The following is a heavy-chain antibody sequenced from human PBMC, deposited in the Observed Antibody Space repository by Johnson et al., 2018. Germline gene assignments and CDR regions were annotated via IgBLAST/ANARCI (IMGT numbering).Heavy chain of an antibody. Sequence: VQLVESGGGLVQPGGSLRLSCAASGFTFSSYAMHWVRQAPGKGLEYVSAISSNGGSTYYANSVKGRFTISRDNSKNTLYLQMGSLRAEDMAVYYCAMACGDCYPEDAVDSWGQGTMVTVSS. J-gene: IGHJ3*02. CDR3: AMACGDCYPEDAVDS. D-gene: IGHD2-21*02. CDR2: ISSNGGST. CDR1: GFTFSSYA. V-gene: IGHV3-64*01.